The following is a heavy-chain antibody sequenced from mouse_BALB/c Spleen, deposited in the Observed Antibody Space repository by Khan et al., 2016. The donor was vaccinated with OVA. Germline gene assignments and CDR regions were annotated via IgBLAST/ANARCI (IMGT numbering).Heavy chain of an antibody. D-gene: IGHD2-10*02. CDR1: GYPITSDYG. V-gene: IGHV3-2*02. Sequence: EVQLQESGPGLVKPSQSLSLTCTVTGYPITSDYGWYWLRQFPGNNLVCMGYISYSGSTNENPSLKSRIPITRDTSKNQSFLQLTSVTTEYTATYSCTRTPSIKCWSHGTT. CDR3: TRTPSIKC. CDR2: ISYSGST. J-gene: IGHJ2*01.